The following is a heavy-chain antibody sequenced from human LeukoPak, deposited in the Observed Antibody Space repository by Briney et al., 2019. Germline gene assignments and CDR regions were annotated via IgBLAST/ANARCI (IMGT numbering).Heavy chain of an antibody. J-gene: IGHJ4*02. CDR2: IYPGDSDT. Sequence: GESLKISCKGSGYSFTSYWIGWVRQMPGKGLEWMGIIYPGDSDTTYSPSFQGQVTISADKSISTAYLQWSSLQASDTAMYYCAMSVAGFTTDFDNWGQGTLVTVS. CDR3: AMSVAGFTTDFDN. CDR1: GYSFTSYW. V-gene: IGHV5-51*01. D-gene: IGHD6-19*01.